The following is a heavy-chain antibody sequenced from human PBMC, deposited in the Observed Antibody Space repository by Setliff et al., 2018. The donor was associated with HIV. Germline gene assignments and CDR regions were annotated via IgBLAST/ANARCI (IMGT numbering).Heavy chain of an antibody. Sequence: ASVKVSCKASGYTFIKYYMHWVRQAPGQGLEWMGIIDPSGGSTRYAQKFQGRVTMTRDTSTNTVYMGLSSLRSEDTAVYYCGKGRATYHASDVWGQGTLVTVSS. CDR2: IDPSGGST. CDR1: GYTFIKYY. V-gene: IGHV1-46*01. J-gene: IGHJ3*01. CDR3: GKGRATYHASDV.